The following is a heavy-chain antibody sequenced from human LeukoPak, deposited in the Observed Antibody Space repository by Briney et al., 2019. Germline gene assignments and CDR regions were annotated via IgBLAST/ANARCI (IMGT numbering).Heavy chain of an antibody. J-gene: IGHJ4*02. CDR1: GGSFSGYY. CDR3: ARGRTMVRGVSYFDN. CDR2: INHSGST. Sequence: SGTLSLTCAVYGGSFSGYYWSWIRQPPGKGLELIGEINHSGSTNYNPSLKSRVTISVDTSKNQFSLKLDSVTAADTAVYYCARGRTMVRGVSYFDNWGQGTLVTVSS. D-gene: IGHD3-10*01. V-gene: IGHV4-34*01.